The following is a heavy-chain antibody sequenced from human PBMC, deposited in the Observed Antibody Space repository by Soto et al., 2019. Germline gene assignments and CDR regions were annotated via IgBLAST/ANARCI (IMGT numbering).Heavy chain of an antibody. J-gene: IGHJ3*01. CDR1: GFIFSDFG. D-gene: IGHD5-18*01. CDR2: ISYDGTNK. Sequence: QVNLVESGGGVVQPGRSLRLSCEASGFIFSDFGMHWVRQAPGKGLEWVAVISYDGTNKYYAPSVKGRFTISRDNSKNTLFLNMDSLRPEDTAVYHCVKGDLDTAVVNSPDAFDFWGPGTMVTVS. V-gene: IGHV3-30*18. CDR3: VKGDLDTAVVNSPDAFDF.